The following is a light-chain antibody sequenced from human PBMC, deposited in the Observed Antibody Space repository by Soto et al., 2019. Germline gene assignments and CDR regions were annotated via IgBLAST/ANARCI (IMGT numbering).Light chain of an antibody. Sequence: DIQMTHPPSTLSVSVGDRVTITCRASQTISSWLAWYQQKPGKAPKLLIYKASTLKSGVPSRFSGSGSGTEFTLTISSLQPDDFATHYCQHYNSYSEAFGQGTKVDIK. V-gene: IGKV1-5*03. J-gene: IGKJ1*01. CDR1: QTISSW. CDR2: KAS. CDR3: QHYNSYSEA.